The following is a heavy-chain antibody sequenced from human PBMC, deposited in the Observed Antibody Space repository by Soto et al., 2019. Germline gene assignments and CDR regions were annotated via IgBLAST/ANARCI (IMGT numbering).Heavy chain of an antibody. CDR2: INPNSGGT. CDR1: GYTFTGYY. J-gene: IGHJ6*02. Sequence: ASVKVSCKASGYTFTGYYMHWVRQAPGQGLEWMGWINPNSGGTNYAQKFQGRVTMTRGTSISTAYMELSRLRSDDTAVYYCARDSPKVLRFLEWLPNSPSGYYGMDVWGQGTTVTVSS. D-gene: IGHD3-3*01. V-gene: IGHV1-2*02. CDR3: ARDSPKVLRFLEWLPNSPSGYYGMDV.